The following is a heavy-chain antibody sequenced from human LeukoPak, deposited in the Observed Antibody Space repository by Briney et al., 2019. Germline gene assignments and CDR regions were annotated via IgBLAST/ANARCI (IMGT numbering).Heavy chain of an antibody. CDR1: GFTFSSYA. Sequence: GGSLRLSCAASGFTFSSYAMSWVRQAPGKGLVWVSCINSDGSSTSYADSVKGRFTISRDNAKNTLYLQMNSLRAEDTAVYYCARDRCGGDCYSDYWGQGTLVTVSS. J-gene: IGHJ4*02. D-gene: IGHD2-21*02. CDR2: INSDGSST. V-gene: IGHV3-74*01. CDR3: ARDRCGGDCYSDY.